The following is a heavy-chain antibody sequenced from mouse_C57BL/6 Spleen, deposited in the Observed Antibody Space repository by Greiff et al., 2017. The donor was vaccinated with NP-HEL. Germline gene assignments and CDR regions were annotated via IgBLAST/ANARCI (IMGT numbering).Heavy chain of an antibody. CDR3: ARSVTGPYFDY. D-gene: IGHD4-1*01. Sequence: QVQLQQSGAELARPGASVKMSCKASGYTFTSYTMHWVKQRPGQGLEWIGYINPSSGYTKYNQKFQDKATLTADKSSSTAYMQLSSLTSEDSAVNYCARSVTGPYFDYWGQGTTLTVSS. V-gene: IGHV1-4*01. CDR2: INPSSGYT. J-gene: IGHJ2*01. CDR1: GYTFTSYT.